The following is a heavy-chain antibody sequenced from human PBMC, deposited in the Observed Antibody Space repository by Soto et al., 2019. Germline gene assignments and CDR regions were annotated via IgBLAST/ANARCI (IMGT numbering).Heavy chain of an antibody. Sequence: ASVNVPWKASGGTFSSYALSWARQATGQGLEWMGGIIPIFGTANYAQKFQGRVTITADESTSTAYMELSSLRSEDTAVYYCARVSRQWPRCYYGMDVWGQGTTVTVSS. CDR2: IIPIFGTA. J-gene: IGHJ6*02. CDR1: GGTFSSYA. CDR3: ARVSRQWPRCYYGMDV. D-gene: IGHD6-19*01. V-gene: IGHV1-69*13.